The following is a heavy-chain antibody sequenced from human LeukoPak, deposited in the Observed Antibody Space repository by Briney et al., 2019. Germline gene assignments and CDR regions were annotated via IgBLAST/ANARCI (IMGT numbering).Heavy chain of an antibody. V-gene: IGHV4-34*01. CDR3: ARGGGYCSGGSCYDDY. CDR1: GGSFSGYY. CDR2: VNHSGST. D-gene: IGHD2-15*01. J-gene: IGHJ4*02. Sequence: SETLSLTCAVYGGSFSGYYWSWIRQPPGKGLEWIGEVNHSGSTNYNPSLKSRVTISVDTSKNQFSLKLSSMTAADTAVYYCARGGGYCSGGSCYDDYWGQGTLVTVSS.